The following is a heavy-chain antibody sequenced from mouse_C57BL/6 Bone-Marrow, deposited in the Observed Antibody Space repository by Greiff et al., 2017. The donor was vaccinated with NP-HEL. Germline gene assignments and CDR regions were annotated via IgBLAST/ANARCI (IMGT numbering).Heavy chain of an antibody. CDR3: ARRVYGSSFYAMDY. J-gene: IGHJ4*01. CDR2: IYPGSGST. Sequence: QVQLQQPGAELVKPGASVKMSCKASGYTFTSYWITWVKQRPGQGLEWIGDIYPGSGSTNYNEKFKSKATLTVDTSSSTAYMQLSSLPSEDSAVYYCARRVYGSSFYAMDYWGQGTSVTVSS. CDR1: GYTFTSYW. D-gene: IGHD1-1*01. V-gene: IGHV1-55*01.